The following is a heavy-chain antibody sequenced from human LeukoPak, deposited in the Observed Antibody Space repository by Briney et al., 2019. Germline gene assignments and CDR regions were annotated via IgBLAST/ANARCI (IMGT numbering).Heavy chain of an antibody. D-gene: IGHD3-9*01. CDR3: AKRYNTLTSYYSHCDY. Sequence: PGGSLRLSCAASGFTFSNYAMSWVRQAPGKGLEWVSAISGSGGDTYYADSVKGRFTISRDNSKNTLYLYMNSLRAEDTAVYYCAKRYNTLTSYYSHCDYWGQGTLVTVSS. V-gene: IGHV3-23*01. CDR1: GFTFSNYA. J-gene: IGHJ4*02. CDR2: ISGSGGDT.